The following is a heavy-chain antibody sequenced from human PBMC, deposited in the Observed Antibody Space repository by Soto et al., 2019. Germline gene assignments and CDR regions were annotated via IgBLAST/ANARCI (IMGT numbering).Heavy chain of an antibody. CDR3: ARVPSPDYYDSSGYGPWGMDV. V-gene: IGHV1-69*13. D-gene: IGHD3-22*01. CDR2: IIPIFGTA. CDR1: GGTFSSYA. Sequence: SVKVSCKASGGTFSSYAISWVRQAPGQGLEWIGGIIPIFGTANYAQKFQGRVTITADESTSTAYMELSSLRSEDTAVYYCARVPSPDYYDSSGYGPWGMDVWGQGTTVTVPS. J-gene: IGHJ6*02.